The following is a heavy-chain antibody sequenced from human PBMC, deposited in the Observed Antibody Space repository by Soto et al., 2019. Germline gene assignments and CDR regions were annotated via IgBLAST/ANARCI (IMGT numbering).Heavy chain of an antibody. J-gene: IGHJ2*01. CDR1: GGTFSSYA. D-gene: IGHD4-17*01. V-gene: IGHV1-69*13. Sequence: GASVKVSCKASGGTFSSYAISWVRQAPGQGLEWMGGIIPIFGTANYAQKFQGRVTITADGSTSTAYMELSSLRSEDTAVYYCAGGYGHGHFDLWGRGTLVTVSS. CDR3: AGGYGHGHFDL. CDR2: IIPIFGTA.